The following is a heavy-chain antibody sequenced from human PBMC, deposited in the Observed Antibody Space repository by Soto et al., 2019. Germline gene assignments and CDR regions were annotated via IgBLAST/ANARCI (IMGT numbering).Heavy chain of an antibody. J-gene: IGHJ6*02. CDR2: IIPIFGTA. CDR3: ARSVSFRYQLLKRGMDV. Sequence: ASVKVSCKASGGTFSSYAISWVRQAPGQGLEWMGGIIPIFGTANYAQKFQGRVTITADESTSTAYMELSSLRSEDTAVYYCARSVSFRYQLLKRGMDVWGQGTTVTVSS. CDR1: GGTFSSYA. V-gene: IGHV1-69*13. D-gene: IGHD2-2*01.